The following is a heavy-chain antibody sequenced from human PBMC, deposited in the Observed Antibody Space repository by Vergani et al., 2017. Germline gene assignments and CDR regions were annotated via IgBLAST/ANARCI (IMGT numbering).Heavy chain of an antibody. CDR3: ARGPWYSSGWYLHY. J-gene: IGHJ4*02. CDR2: IYTSGST. Sequence: QVQLQESGPGLVKPSETLSLTCTVSGGSISSYYWSWIRQPAGKGLEWIGRIYTSGSTNYNPSLKSRVTMSVDTSKSPFSLKLSSVTAADTAVYYCARGPWYSSGWYLHYWGQGTLVTVSS. V-gene: IGHV4-4*07. D-gene: IGHD6-19*01. CDR1: GGSISSYY.